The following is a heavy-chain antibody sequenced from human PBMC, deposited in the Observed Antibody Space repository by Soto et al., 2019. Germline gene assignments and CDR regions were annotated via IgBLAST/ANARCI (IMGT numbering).Heavy chain of an antibody. CDR3: ARVGGVADRTFDY. CDR2: LYYSGNT. CDR1: GGSISPFY. D-gene: IGHD3-16*01. V-gene: IGHV4-59*01. Sequence: PSETLSLTCTVSGGSISPFYWSWVRQPPGKGLEWIGYLYYSGNTNYNPSLKSRVTISVHASKNQVSLRLTSVTAADTAVYYCARVGGVADRTFDYWGQGTVVTDAS. J-gene: IGHJ4*02.